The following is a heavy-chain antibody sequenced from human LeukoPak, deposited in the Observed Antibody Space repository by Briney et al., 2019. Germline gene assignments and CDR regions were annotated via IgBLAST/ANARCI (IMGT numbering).Heavy chain of an antibody. J-gene: IGHJ4*02. CDR1: GFTFSDYY. V-gene: IGHV3-11*04. Sequence: PGGSLRLSCAASGFTFSDYYMSWIRQAPGKGLEWASYISGSGTTIHYSDSVKGRFTVSRDNTKNSLYLQMNSLRAEDTAVYFCAREDYYYSSGFWGQGTLVTVSS. D-gene: IGHD3-10*01. CDR2: ISGSGTTI. CDR3: AREDYYYSSGF.